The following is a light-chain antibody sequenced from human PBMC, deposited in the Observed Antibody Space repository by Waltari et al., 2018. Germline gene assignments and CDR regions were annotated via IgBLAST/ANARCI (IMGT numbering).Light chain of an antibody. CDR2: DVT. Sequence: QSALTQPASVSGSPGQSITISCTGTRSDIGDYNYVSWYQQHPGKAPKLIIFDVTNRPSGVFDRFSGSKSGNTASLTISARQAEDEGDYYCSSYRSTISVVFGGGTKVTVL. V-gene: IGLV2-14*03. CDR1: RSDIGDYNY. J-gene: IGLJ2*01. CDR3: SSYRSTISVV.